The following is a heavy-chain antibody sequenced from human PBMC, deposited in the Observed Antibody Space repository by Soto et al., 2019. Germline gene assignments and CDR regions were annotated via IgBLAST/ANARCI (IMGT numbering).Heavy chain of an antibody. CDR2: IIPIFGTA. CDR3: ARGDTPDYYYYYGMDV. Sequence: SVPVSCKASGGTFRSYAISWVRQAPGQGLEWMGGIIPIFGTANYAQKFQGRVTITADESTSTAYMELSSLRSEDTAVYYCARGDTPDYYYYYGMDVWGQGTTVTVSS. J-gene: IGHJ6*02. D-gene: IGHD2-15*01. V-gene: IGHV1-69*13. CDR1: GGTFRSYA.